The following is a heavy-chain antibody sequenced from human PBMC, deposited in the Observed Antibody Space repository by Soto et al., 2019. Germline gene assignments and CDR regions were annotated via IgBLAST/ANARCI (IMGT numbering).Heavy chain of an antibody. Sequence: EVQLVESGGGLVQPGGSLRLSCAAPGFTVSSNYMSWVRQAPGKGLEWVSVIYSGGSTYYADSVKGRFTISRDNSKNTLYLQMNSLRAEDTAVYYCAREPLGATRAYDAFDIWGQGTMVTVSS. CDR3: AREPLGATRAYDAFDI. D-gene: IGHD1-26*01. V-gene: IGHV3-66*01. CDR1: GFTVSSNY. CDR2: IYSGGST. J-gene: IGHJ3*02.